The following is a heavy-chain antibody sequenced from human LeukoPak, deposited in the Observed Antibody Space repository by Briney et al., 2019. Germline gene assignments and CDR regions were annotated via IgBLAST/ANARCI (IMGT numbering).Heavy chain of an antibody. Sequence: GGFLRLSCAASGFTFSSYSMNWVRQAPGKGLEWVSSISSSSSYIYYADSVKGRFTISRDNAKNSLYLQMNSLRAEDTAVYYCARDADPTWVAGTSYYFDYWGQGTLVTVSS. D-gene: IGHD6-19*01. CDR3: ARDADPTWVAGTSYYFDY. J-gene: IGHJ4*02. V-gene: IGHV3-21*01. CDR1: GFTFSSYS. CDR2: ISSSSSYI.